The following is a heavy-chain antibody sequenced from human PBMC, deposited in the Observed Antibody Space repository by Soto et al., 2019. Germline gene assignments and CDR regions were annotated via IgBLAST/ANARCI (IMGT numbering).Heavy chain of an antibody. CDR2: ISSSSSYI. V-gene: IGHV3-21*01. Sequence: VGSLRLSCAASGFTFSSYSMNWVRQAPGKGLEWVSSISSSSSYIYYADSVKGRFTISRDNAKNSLYLQMNSLRAEDTAVYYCAGKMNYYDSSGPYYYGMDVWGQGTTVTVSS. J-gene: IGHJ6*02. CDR3: AGKMNYYDSSGPYYYGMDV. D-gene: IGHD3-22*01. CDR1: GFTFSSYS.